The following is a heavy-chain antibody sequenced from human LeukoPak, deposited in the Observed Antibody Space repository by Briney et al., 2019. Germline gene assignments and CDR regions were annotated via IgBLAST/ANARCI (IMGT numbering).Heavy chain of an antibody. V-gene: IGHV4-39*07. D-gene: IGHD3-10*01. CDR1: GGSLSSSDYY. CDR2: IYYSGST. Sequence: PSETLSLTCSVSGGSLSSSDYYWGWIRQPPGKGLEFIASIYYSGSTYYNPSLESRVTIGMDMSRNQVSLRLSTVTAADTAVYFCARDQWPYGSGSYATWGQGTLVIVSS. J-gene: IGHJ5*02. CDR3: ARDQWPYGSGSYAT.